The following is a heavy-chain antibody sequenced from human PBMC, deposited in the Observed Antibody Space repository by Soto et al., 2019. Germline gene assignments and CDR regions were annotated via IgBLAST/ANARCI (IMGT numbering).Heavy chain of an antibody. CDR3: AKVSRKGSAIDFDY. J-gene: IGHJ4*02. CDR1: GYTFSNYD. CDR2: LNPNNGDT. V-gene: IGHV1-8*01. Sequence: QVQLVQSGAELKKPGASVKFSFKASGYTFSNYDMNWVRQATGQGPGWIGWLNPNNGDTGYAQNFQGRFTLTTDISTPTAYMELTSLRSEDTAIYYCAKVSRKGSAIDFDYWGQGTLITVSS. D-gene: IGHD3-10*01.